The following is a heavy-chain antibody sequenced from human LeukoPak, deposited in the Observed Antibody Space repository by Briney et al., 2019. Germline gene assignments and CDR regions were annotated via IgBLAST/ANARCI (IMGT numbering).Heavy chain of an antibody. CDR3: AKDRSVTSDYGMDV. Sequence: QPGRSLRLSCAASGFTFSSYGMHWVRQAPGKGLEWVAVISYDGSNKYYADSVKGRFTISRDNSKNTLYLQMNSLRAEDTAVYYCAKDRSVTSDYGMDVWGQGTTVTVSS. CDR2: ISYDGSNK. J-gene: IGHJ6*02. CDR1: GFTFSSYG. V-gene: IGHV3-30*18. D-gene: IGHD2-2*01.